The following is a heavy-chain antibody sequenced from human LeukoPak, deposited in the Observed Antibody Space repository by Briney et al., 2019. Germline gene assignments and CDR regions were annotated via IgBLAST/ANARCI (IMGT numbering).Heavy chain of an antibody. CDR1: GFTFSSYS. V-gene: IGHV3-21*03. J-gene: IGHJ3*02. CDR2: ISSSSSYI. D-gene: IGHD3-22*01. CDR3: TTQLLHDSSGYYPNDAFDI. Sequence: GGSLRLSCAASGFTFSSYSMNWVRQAPGKGLEWVSSISSSSSYIYYADSVKGRFTISRDNAKNSLYLRMNSLRAEDTAVYYCTTQLLHDSSGYYPNDAFDIWGQGTMVTVSS.